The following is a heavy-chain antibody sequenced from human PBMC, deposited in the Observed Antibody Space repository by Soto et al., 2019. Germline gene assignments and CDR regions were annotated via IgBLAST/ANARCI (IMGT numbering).Heavy chain of an antibody. CDR2: IVVGSGNT. V-gene: IGHV1-58*01. CDR3: AAAYYIFPDPTRDYYYGMDV. D-gene: IGHD3-9*01. Sequence: SVKVSCKASGFTFTSSAVQWVRQARGQRLEWIRWIVVGSGNTNDAQKFQERSTMTRHMSTSKAYMELSSLGSEDTAVYYCAAAYYIFPDPTRDYYYGMDVWGQGTTVTVSS. J-gene: IGHJ6*02. CDR1: GFTFTSSA.